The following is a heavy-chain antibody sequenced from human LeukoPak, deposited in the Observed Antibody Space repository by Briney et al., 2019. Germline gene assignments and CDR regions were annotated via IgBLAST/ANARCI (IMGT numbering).Heavy chain of an antibody. Sequence: GGPLRLSCAASGFTFSNYAMSWVRQAPGKGLEWVSGTSGSGSGTYYADSVKGRFSISRDNSKNTLSLQMNSLRAEDTAIYYCAKQRGYTYNYAIDYWGQGTLVTVSS. V-gene: IGHV3-23*01. CDR1: GFTFSNYA. J-gene: IGHJ4*02. D-gene: IGHD5-12*01. CDR3: AKQRGYTYNYAIDY. CDR2: TSGSGSGT.